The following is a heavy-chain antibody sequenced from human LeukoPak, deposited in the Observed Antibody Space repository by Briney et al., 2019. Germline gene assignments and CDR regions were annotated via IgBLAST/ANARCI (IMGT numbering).Heavy chain of an antibody. Sequence: GGSLRLSCAASGFTVSSNYMSWVRQAPGKGLEWVSYISSSSSTIYYADSVKGRFTISRDNAKNSLYLQMNSLRAEDTAVYYCARLYCSSSSCYGEIDYWGQGTLVTVSS. CDR1: GFTVSSNY. CDR3: ARLYCSSSSCYGEIDY. D-gene: IGHD2-2*01. J-gene: IGHJ4*02. V-gene: IGHV3-48*01. CDR2: ISSSSSTI.